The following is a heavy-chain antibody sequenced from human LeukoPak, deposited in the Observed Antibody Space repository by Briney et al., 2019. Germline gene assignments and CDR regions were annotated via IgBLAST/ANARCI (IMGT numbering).Heavy chain of an antibody. CDR1: GFTFSSYS. D-gene: IGHD6-19*01. Sequence: GGSLRLSCAASGFTFSSYSMNWVRQAPGKGLEWVSYISSSSTTIYYTDSVKGRFTISRDNAKNSLYLQMNSLRAEDTAVYYCARDPSSSGWYGYYFDYWGQGTLVSVSS. J-gene: IGHJ4*02. CDR3: ARDPSSSGWYGYYFDY. CDR2: ISSSSTTI. V-gene: IGHV3-48*04.